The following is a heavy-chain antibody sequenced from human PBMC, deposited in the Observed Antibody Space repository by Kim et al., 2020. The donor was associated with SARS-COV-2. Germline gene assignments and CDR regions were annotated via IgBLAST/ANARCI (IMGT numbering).Heavy chain of an antibody. CDR2: ISYDGSNK. V-gene: IGHV3-30-3*01. CDR1: GFTFSSYA. CDR3: ASTTRVRYFEAHYYYGM. Sequence: GGSLRLSCAASGFTFSSYAMHWVCQAPGKGLEWVAVISYDGSNKYYADSVKGRFTISRDNSKNTLYLQMNSLRAEDTAVYYCASTTRVRYFEAHYYYGM. D-gene: IGHD3-9*01. J-gene: IGHJ6*01.